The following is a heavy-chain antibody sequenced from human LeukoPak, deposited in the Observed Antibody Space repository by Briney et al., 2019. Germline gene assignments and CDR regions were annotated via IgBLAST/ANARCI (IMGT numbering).Heavy chain of an antibody. J-gene: IGHJ3*02. Sequence: GASVKVSCKASGYTFTSYAMNWVRQAPGQGLEWMGWISAYNGNTNYAQKLQGRVTMTTDTSTSTAYMELRSLRSDDTAVYYCARRGYRGHVRGDDALDIWGQGTMVTVSS. D-gene: IGHD5-12*01. CDR2: ISAYNGNT. CDR1: GYTFTSYA. CDR3: ARRGYRGHVRGDDALDI. V-gene: IGHV1-18*01.